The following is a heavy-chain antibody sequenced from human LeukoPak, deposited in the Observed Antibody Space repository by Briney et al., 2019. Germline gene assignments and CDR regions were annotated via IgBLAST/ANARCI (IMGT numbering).Heavy chain of an antibody. CDR3: ARDFNPAGYSYGPDYYGMDV. CDR1: GFTVSSNY. CDR2: IYSGGST. Sequence: GGSLRLSCAASGFTVSSNYVSWVRQAPGKGLEWVSVIYSGGSTYYADSVKGRFTISRHNSKNTLYLQMNSLRAEDTAVYYCARDFNPAGYSYGPDYYGMDVWGQGTTVTVSS. J-gene: IGHJ6*02. D-gene: IGHD5-18*01. V-gene: IGHV3-53*04.